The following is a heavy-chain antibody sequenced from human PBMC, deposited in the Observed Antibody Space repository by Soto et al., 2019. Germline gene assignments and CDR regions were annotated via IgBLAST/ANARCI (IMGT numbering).Heavy chain of an antibody. CDR2: ISGSGGST. CDR1: GFTFSSYA. CDR3: AKAYYDFWSGYQSTNLFDY. J-gene: IGHJ4*02. V-gene: IGHV3-23*01. Sequence: GGSLRLSCAASGFTFSSYAMSWVRQAPGKGLEWVSAISGSGGSTYYADSVKGRFTISRDNSKNTLYLQMNSLRAEDTAVYYSAKAYYDFWSGYQSTNLFDYWGQGTLVTVSS. D-gene: IGHD3-3*01.